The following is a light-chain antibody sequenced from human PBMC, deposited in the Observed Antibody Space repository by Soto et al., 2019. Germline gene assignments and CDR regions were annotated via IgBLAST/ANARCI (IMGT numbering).Light chain of an antibody. CDR1: GDVGRE. CDR2: DAS. V-gene: IGKV1-13*02. Sequence: TQSPSSRSASVGEKFIITCRASGDVGREVSGYQQKPGQAPKLLIYDASSLESGVPSRFSGSGSGTEFTLTISSLQPDDFATYYCQQYNSYLYTFGQGTKLEIK. CDR3: QQYNSYLYT. J-gene: IGKJ2*01.